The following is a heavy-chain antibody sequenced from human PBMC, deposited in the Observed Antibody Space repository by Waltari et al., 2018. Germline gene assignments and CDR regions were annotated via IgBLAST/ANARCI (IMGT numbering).Heavy chain of an antibody. CDR1: GYTFTNYG. CDR3: ARAGYGVPTYTYYGMDV. D-gene: IGHD5-18*01. J-gene: IGHJ6*02. V-gene: IGHV1-18*01. CDR2: IGTYNGIA. Sequence: QVHLVQSGPAVTRPGASVTVYCTASGYTFTNYGISWVRQAPGHGLEWMGWIGTYNGIANYAQRVEDRVTMTVDSPTSTAYMELRNLRSDDTGIYYCARAGYGVPTYTYYGMDVWGQGTTVTVSS.